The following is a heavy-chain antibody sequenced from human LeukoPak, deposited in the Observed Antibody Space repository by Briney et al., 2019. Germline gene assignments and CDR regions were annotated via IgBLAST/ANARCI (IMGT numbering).Heavy chain of an antibody. CDR2: FDPEDGET. J-gene: IGHJ5*02. D-gene: IGHD3-10*01. Sequence: ASVKVSCKVSGYTLTELSMHWVRQAPAKGLEWMGGFDPEDGETIYAQKFQGRVTMTEDTSTDTAYMELSSLRSEDTAVYYCATLWFGELSRLDRQFDPWGQGTLVTVSS. CDR1: GYTLTELS. V-gene: IGHV1-24*01. CDR3: ATLWFGELSRLDRQFDP.